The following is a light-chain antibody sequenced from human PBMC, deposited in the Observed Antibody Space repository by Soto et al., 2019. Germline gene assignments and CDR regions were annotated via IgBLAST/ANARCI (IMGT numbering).Light chain of an antibody. CDR1: QSISSY. Sequence: DIQMTQSPSSLSASVGDRVTITCRASQSISSYLNWYQQKPGKAPKLLIYGAYTLQGGVQSRFSGSGSGTDFTLTVRSLQPEDLATYYCKQLFTYPPTFGPGTKVDN. CDR3: KQLFTYPPT. J-gene: IGKJ3*01. V-gene: IGKV1-39*01. CDR2: GAY.